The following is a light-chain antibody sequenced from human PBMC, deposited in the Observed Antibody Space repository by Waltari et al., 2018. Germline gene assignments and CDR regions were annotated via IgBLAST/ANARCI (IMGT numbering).Light chain of an antibody. CDR3: QSIDTNNHWV. V-gene: IGLV3-10*01. J-gene: IGLJ3*02. Sequence: SYDLTQPPSVSVSPGQTARITCSGDALPKKYVYWYQQKSGQAPVMVIYADTKRLSGIPERFPGSSSGTMATLTITGAQVEDEADYYCQSIDTNNHWVFGGGTKVTVL. CDR2: ADT. CDR1: ALPKKY.